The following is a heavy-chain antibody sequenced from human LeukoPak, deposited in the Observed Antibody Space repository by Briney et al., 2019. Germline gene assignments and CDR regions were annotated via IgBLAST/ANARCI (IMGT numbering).Heavy chain of an antibody. V-gene: IGHV3-23*01. CDR3: ARVGPYYDSSGTYLFDY. D-gene: IGHD3-22*01. J-gene: IGHJ4*02. CDR2: VSGSGGNT. Sequence: PGGSLRLSCAASGFTFSSYAMSWVRQAPGKGLEWVSGVSGSGGNTYYAGSVKGRFTISRDNSKNSLYLQMNSLRAEDTALYYCARVGPYYDSSGTYLFDYWGQGTLVTVSS. CDR1: GFTFSSYA.